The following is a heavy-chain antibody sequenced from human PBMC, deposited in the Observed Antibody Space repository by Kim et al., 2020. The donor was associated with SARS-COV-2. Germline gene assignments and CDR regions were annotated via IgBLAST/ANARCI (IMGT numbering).Heavy chain of an antibody. CDR2: INGDGSNT. V-gene: IGHV3-74*01. J-gene: IGHJ5*02. CDR1: GFTFSNYW. CDR3: ARGPYSSDWYRLGWLDP. Sequence: GGSLRLSCAASGFTFSNYWMHWVRQAPGKGLVWVSRINGDGSNTTYADSVKGRFTISRDNAKNTLYLQMNSLRAEDTAVYYCARGPYSSDWYRLGWLDPWGQGTLVTVSS. D-gene: IGHD6-19*01.